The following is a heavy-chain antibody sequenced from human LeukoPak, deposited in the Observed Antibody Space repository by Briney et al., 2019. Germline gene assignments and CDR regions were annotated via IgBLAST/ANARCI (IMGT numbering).Heavy chain of an antibody. Sequence: GRSLRLSCAASGFTFDDYSMHWVRQAPGKGLEWVSGISWNSGSIGYADSVKGRFTISRDNAKNSLYLQMNSLRAEDTALYYCAKAPISELYGMDVWGQGTTVTVSS. V-gene: IGHV3-9*01. J-gene: IGHJ6*02. D-gene: IGHD1-14*01. CDR3: AKAPISELYGMDV. CDR2: ISWNSGSI. CDR1: GFTFDDYS.